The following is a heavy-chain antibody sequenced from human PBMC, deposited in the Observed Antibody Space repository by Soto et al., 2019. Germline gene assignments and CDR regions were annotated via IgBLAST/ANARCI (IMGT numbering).Heavy chain of an antibody. CDR2: IDGVGAGT. Sequence: GGSLRLSCAASGFTFTNYWMHWVRQVPGKGLVWVSRIDGVGAGTSYSDSVRGRFTISRDNAENMLYLQMNSLRAEDTAVYYCTMVFEYWGQGTLVTVSS. CDR3: TMVFEY. V-gene: IGHV3-74*01. CDR1: GFTFTNYW. J-gene: IGHJ4*02.